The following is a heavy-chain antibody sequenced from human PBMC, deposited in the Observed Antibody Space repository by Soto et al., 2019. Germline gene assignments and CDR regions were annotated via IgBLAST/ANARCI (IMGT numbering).Heavy chain of an antibody. CDR2: IIPRSGTS. Sequence: SVKVSCKASGDTFSTYTITWVRQAPGQGLEWMGGIIPRSGTSNYAQKFQGRVTITADESTSTAYMELSSLRSEDTAFYYCARTSAAGKYYYGMDVWGQGTTVTVSS. CDR3: ARTSAAGKYYYGMDV. CDR1: GDTFSTYT. V-gene: IGHV1-69*13. J-gene: IGHJ6*02. D-gene: IGHD6-13*01.